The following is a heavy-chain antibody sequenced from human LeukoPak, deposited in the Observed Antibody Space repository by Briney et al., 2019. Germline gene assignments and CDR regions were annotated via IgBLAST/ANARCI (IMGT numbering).Heavy chain of an antibody. CDR1: GLTFSTYT. CDR2: ISYDGSNK. V-gene: IGHV3-30*04. D-gene: IGHD5-12*01. CDR3: ARDALRLNYYYYYMDV. Sequence: PGGSLRLSCAASGLTFSTYTMHWVRQAPGKGLEWVALISYDGSNKYYADSVKGRFTISRDNSKNTLYLQMNSLRTEDTAVYYCARDALRLNYYYYYMDVWGKGTTVTVSS. J-gene: IGHJ6*03.